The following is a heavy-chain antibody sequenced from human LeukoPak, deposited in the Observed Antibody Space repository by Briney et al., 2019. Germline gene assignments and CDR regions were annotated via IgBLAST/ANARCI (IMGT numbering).Heavy chain of an antibody. CDR1: GFTFSNYA. CDR2: ISSSGGSA. Sequence: GGSLRLSCGASGFTFSNYAMSWVRQAPGKGLEWVSGISSSGGSAYYADSVKGRFTISRDNSRNTLYLQMNSLRAEDTAVYYCAKGLRLGELSSGFDYWGQGTLVTVSS. J-gene: IGHJ4*02. CDR3: AKGLRLGELSSGFDY. D-gene: IGHD3-16*02. V-gene: IGHV3-23*01.